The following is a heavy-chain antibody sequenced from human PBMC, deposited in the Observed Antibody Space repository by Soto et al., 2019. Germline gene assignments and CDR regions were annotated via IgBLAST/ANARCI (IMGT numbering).Heavy chain of an antibody. CDR1: GGSVSSGSSY. CDR3: ATHRYSSGWYYFDY. Sequence: PSETLSLTCTVSGGSVSSGSSYWSWIRQPPGKGLEWIGYVYDSGSTTYSPSLKSRVTISVDTSKHQFSLKLSSVTAADTAVYYCATHRYSSGWYYFDYWGQGTLVTVSS. CDR2: VYDSGST. J-gene: IGHJ4*02. V-gene: IGHV4-61*01. D-gene: IGHD6-19*01.